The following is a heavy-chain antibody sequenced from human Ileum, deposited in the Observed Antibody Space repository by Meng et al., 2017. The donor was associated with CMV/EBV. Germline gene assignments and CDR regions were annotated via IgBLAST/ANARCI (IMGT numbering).Heavy chain of an antibody. CDR3: AKERAAWELLKDY. D-gene: IGHD1-26*01. J-gene: IGHJ4*02. Sequence: VQLLESGGGLVQPGGSLRLTCAASGFPFSTYAMSWVRQTPGKGLEWVSAVSGSGAYTYYADSVKGRFTISRDNSKNTLNLQMNSLRAEDTAIYYCAKERAAWELLKDYWGQGTLVTVSS. V-gene: IGHV3-23*01. CDR1: GFPFSTYA. CDR2: VSGSGAYT.